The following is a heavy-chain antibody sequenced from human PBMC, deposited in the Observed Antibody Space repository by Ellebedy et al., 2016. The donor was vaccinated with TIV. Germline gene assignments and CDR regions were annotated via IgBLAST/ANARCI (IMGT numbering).Heavy chain of an antibody. J-gene: IGHJ6*03. V-gene: IGHV3-30*04. CDR1: GFTFSSYA. CDR3: AKDGSYFGSGSYNFYYYYMDV. D-gene: IGHD3-10*01. Sequence: PGGSLRLSCAASGFTFSSYAMHGVRQAPGKGLEWVAVISHDGSTKYYIDSAKGRFTISRDNSRNTLFLQMNSLRAEDTAVYYCAKDGSYFGSGSYNFYYYYMDVWGKGTTVIVSS. CDR2: ISHDGSTK.